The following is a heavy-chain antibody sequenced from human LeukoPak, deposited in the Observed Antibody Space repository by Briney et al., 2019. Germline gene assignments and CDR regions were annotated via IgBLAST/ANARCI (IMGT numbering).Heavy chain of an antibody. CDR3: ARVLNYYDSSGYSY. D-gene: IGHD3-22*01. J-gene: IGHJ4*02. V-gene: IGHV1-18*04. CDR2: ISAYNGNT. Sequence: ASVKLSCKASGYTFTCYYMHWVRQAPGQGLEWMGWISAYNGNTNYAQKLQGRVTMTTDTSTSTAYMELRSLRSDDTAVYYCARVLNYYDSSGYSYWGQGTLVTVSS. CDR1: GYTFTCYY.